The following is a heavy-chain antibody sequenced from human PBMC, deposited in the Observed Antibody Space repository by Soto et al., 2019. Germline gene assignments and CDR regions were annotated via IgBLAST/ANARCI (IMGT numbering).Heavy chain of an antibody. CDR2: IYHRGTT. CDR1: GGSISDNNW. J-gene: IGHJ4*02. D-gene: IGHD6-19*01. Sequence: QVQLQESGPGLVKPSGTLSLTCAVSGGSISDNNWWSWVRQPPGKGLEWIGEIYHRGTTNYNPPLKSRVTISMDKSKNQFSMVLNSVTAADSAVYYCARHIGVAGTRGFDYWGQGTLVTVSS. CDR3: ARHIGVAGTRGFDY. V-gene: IGHV4-4*02.